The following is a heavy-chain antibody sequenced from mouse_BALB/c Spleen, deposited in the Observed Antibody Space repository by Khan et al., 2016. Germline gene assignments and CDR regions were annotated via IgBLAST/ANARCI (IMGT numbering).Heavy chain of an antibody. V-gene: IGHV7-3*02. CDR3: ARDRGGVLFDY. CDR1: GFTFTDYY. J-gene: IGHJ2*01. Sequence: EVELVESGGGLVQPGGSLRLSCATSGFTFTDYYMSWVRQPPGKALEWLGFIRNKANGYTTEYSASVKGRFTISRDNSQSIPYLQMNTLRAEDSATYYCARDRGGVLFDYWGQGTTLTVSS. CDR2: IRNKANGYTT.